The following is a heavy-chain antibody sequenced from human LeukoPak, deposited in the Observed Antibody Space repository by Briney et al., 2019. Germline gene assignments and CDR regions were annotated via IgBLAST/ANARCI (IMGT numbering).Heavy chain of an antibody. J-gene: IGHJ3*02. D-gene: IGHD6-13*01. V-gene: IGHV1-69*06. CDR2: IIPIFGTA. CDR3: ARPIAAAVSVTGAFDI. Sequence: ASVKVSCKASGGTFSSYAISWVRQAPGQGLEWMGGIIPIFGTANYAQKFQGRVTITADKSTSTAHMELSSPRSEDTAVYYCARPIAAAVSVTGAFDIWGQGTMVTVSS. CDR1: GGTFSSYA.